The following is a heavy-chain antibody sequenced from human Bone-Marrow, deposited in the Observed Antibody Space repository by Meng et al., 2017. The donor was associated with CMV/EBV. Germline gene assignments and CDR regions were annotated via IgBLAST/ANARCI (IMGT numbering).Heavy chain of an antibody. CDR1: RFTFSDYY. V-gene: IGHV3-69-1*02. D-gene: IGHD3-3*01. J-gene: IGHJ6*01. CDR3: ARELRFLEGYYYYGMDV. CDR2: ISSSSTI. Sequence: GGSLRLSCAASRFTFSDYYMSWIRQAPGKGLEWVSSISSSSTIYYADSVKGRFTISRDNAKNSLYLQMNSLRAEDTAVYYCARELRFLEGYYYYGMDVWGQGTTVTVYS.